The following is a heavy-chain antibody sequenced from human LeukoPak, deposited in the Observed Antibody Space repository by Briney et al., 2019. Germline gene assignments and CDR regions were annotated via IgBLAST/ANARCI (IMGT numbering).Heavy chain of an antibody. V-gene: IGHV3-23*01. CDR3: AKVGFSEMEWLLYSDR. J-gene: IGHJ5*02. CDR1: GLTFSSYA. Sequence: GGSLRLSCAASGLTFSSYAMSWVRQAPGKRLEWVSAISGSSGHTYYADSVKGRFTISRDNSKNTLYLQMNSLRAEDTAVYYCAKVGFSEMEWLLYSDRWGQGTLVTVSS. D-gene: IGHD3-3*01. CDR2: ISGSSGHT.